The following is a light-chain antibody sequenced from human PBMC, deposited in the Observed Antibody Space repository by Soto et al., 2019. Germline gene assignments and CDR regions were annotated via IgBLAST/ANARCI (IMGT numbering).Light chain of an antibody. Sequence: TVLTQSPGTLSVSPGERASLSCRASQSVSINLAWYQQKPGQAPRLLIYGASTRATGIPARFSGSGSGTEFTLSLNRLQSEDFAVYYCQEYDNWPPEGTFGQGTKVEV. CDR2: GAS. CDR1: QSVSIN. V-gene: IGKV3-15*01. CDR3: QEYDNWPPEGT. J-gene: IGKJ1*01.